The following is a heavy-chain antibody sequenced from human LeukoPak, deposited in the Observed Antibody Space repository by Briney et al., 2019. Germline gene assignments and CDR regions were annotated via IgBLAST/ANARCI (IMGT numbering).Heavy chain of an antibody. CDR2: IYPRDGGT. Sequence: ASVNVSCKVSGYSFTSNYIHWVRQAPGQGLEWMGMIYPRDGGTSYAQRFQDRVTVTRDTSTSTVHMELSGLRSEDTAVYYCARDQEGFDYWGQGTLVTVSS. CDR3: ARDQEGFDY. J-gene: IGHJ4*02. V-gene: IGHV1-46*01. CDR1: GYSFTSNY.